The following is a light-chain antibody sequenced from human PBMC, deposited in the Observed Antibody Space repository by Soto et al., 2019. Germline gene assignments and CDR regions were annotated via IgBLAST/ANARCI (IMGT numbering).Light chain of an antibody. CDR3: QQYNSYSYT. J-gene: IGKJ2*01. CDR2: DAS. V-gene: IGKV1-5*01. Sequence: DIQMTQSPSTLSASVGDRVTITCRASQSISSWLAWYQQKPGKAPKLLIYDASSLESEVPSRFSSSGSGTEFTLTICSLQPDDFATYYCQQYNSYSYTFGQGTKLEIK. CDR1: QSISSW.